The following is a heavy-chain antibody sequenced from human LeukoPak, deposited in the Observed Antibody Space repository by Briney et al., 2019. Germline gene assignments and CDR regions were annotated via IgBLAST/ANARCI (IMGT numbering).Heavy chain of an antibody. CDR2: ISSSSTYI. CDR3: AREAMVRGVIMKPFDY. Sequence: GGSLRLSCAASGSTFSSYSMNWVRQAPGKGLEWVSSISSSSTYIYYADSVKGRFTISRDNAKNSLYLQMNSLRAEDTAVYYCAREAMVRGVIMKPFDYWGQGTLVTVSS. V-gene: IGHV3-21*01. J-gene: IGHJ4*02. CDR1: GSTFSSYS. D-gene: IGHD3-10*01.